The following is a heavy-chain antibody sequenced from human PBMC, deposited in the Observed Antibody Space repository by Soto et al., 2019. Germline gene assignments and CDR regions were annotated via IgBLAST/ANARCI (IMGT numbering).Heavy chain of an antibody. CDR2: ISPYSGNT. CDR1: GYIFVNYG. Sequence: QVQLVQSGDEVRKPGSSVKVSCKASGYIFVNYGIAWVRQAPGQGLEWMGGISPYSGNTHYASKVQGRLTMTTDTSPSTASWDRGSLPSDATPLYSGPRLVNSVPPTPQSVGGQGTPFTV. V-gene: IGHV1-18*01. J-gene: IGHJ4*03. CDR3: PRLVNSVPPTPQSV. D-gene: IGHD2-21*01.